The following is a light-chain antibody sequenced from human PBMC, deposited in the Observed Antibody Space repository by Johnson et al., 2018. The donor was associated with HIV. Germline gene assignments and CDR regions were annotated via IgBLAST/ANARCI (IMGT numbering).Light chain of an antibody. CDR3: GTWDSSLSAYV. CDR2: ENN. J-gene: IGLJ1*01. V-gene: IGLV1-51*02. CDR1: SSNIGNNY. Sequence: QSVLTQPPSVSAAPGQKVTISCSGSSSNIGNNYVSWYQQLPGTAPKLLIYENNKRPSGIPDRFSGSKSGTSATLGTTALQPGDEADYYCGTWDSSLSAYVFGTGTKVTVL.